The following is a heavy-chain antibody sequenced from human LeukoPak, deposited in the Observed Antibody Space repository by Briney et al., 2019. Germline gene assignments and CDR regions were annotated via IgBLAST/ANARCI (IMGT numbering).Heavy chain of an antibody. J-gene: IGHJ4*02. CDR1: GFTFSSYA. CDR3: GRDNLDSGWYEFGY. CDR2: ISSNGGST. V-gene: IGHV3-64*01. D-gene: IGHD6-19*01. Sequence: PGGSLRLSCAASGFTFSSYAMHWVRQAPGKGLEYVSAISSNGGSTYYANSVKGRFTISRDNSKNTVFLQMNSLSTEDTAVYYCGRDNLDSGWYEFGYWGQGTLVTVSS.